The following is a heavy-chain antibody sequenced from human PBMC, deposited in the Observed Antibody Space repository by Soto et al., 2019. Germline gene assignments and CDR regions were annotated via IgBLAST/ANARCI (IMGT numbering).Heavy chain of an antibody. Sequence: SVKVSCKASGGTFSSYPISWVRQAPGQGLEWMGRIIPVLGIANYAQKFQGRVTITADKSTSTAYMELTSLRSDDTAVYYCSGDEGEWFDLWGQGTLVTVSS. CDR1: GGTFSSYP. CDR2: IIPVLGIA. V-gene: IGHV1-69*04. D-gene: IGHD3-16*01. J-gene: IGHJ5*02. CDR3: SGDEGEWFDL.